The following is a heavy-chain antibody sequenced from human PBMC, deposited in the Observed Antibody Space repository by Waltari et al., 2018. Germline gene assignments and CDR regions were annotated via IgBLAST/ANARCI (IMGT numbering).Heavy chain of an antibody. J-gene: IGHJ4*02. CDR1: GFTFSSYA. Sequence: EVQLVESGGGLVQPGGSLRLSCAASGFTFSSYALSWVRLAPGRGLEWVSAISGSGGSTYYADSVKGRFTISRDNSKNTLYLQMNSLRAEDTAVYYCANHPIGIAAANLYYFDYWGQGTLVTVSS. CDR3: ANHPIGIAAANLYYFDY. D-gene: IGHD6-13*01. V-gene: IGHV3-23*04. CDR2: ISGSGGST.